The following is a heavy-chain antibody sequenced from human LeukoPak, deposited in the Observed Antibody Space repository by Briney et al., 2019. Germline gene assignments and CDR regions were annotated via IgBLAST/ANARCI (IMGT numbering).Heavy chain of an antibody. CDR3: ASSSEPKYYYDSSGYSRYYGMDV. V-gene: IGHV7-4-1*02. Sequence: GASVKVSCKASGYTFTSYAMNWVRQAPGRGLEWMGWINTNTGNPTYAQGFTGRFVFSLDTSVSTAYLQISSLKAEDTAVYYCASSSEPKYYYDSSGYSRYYGMDVWGQGTTVTVSS. J-gene: IGHJ6*02. CDR2: INTNTGNP. D-gene: IGHD3-22*01. CDR1: GYTFTSYA.